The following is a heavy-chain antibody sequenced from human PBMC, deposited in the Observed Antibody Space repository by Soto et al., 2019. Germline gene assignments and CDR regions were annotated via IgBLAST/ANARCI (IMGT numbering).Heavy chain of an antibody. CDR1: GFTFSIYA. CDR2: ISASSSNT. D-gene: IGHD4-4*01. Sequence: GGSLRLSCAASGFTFSIYAMTWVRQSPGKGLEWVSSISASSSNTYYADSVKGWFTISRDNSKNTLYLQMNSLRAEDTALYYCAKDESNSNPLYYFDSWGQGTLVTVSS. J-gene: IGHJ4*02. V-gene: IGHV3-23*01. CDR3: AKDESNSNPLYYFDS.